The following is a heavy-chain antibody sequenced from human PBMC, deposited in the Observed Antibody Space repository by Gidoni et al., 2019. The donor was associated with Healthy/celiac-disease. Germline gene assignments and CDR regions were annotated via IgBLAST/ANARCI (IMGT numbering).Heavy chain of an antibody. Sequence: QVQLVQSGAEVKKPGASVKVSCKASGYTFTSYDINWVRQATGQGLEWMGWMNPNSGNTGYAQKFQGRVTMTRNTSISTAYMELSSLRSEDTAVYYCAREGRSGYDYGGYYYGMDVWGQGTTVTVSS. CDR1: GYTFTSYD. J-gene: IGHJ6*02. CDR2: MNPNSGNT. CDR3: AREGRSGYDYGGYYYGMDV. D-gene: IGHD5-12*01. V-gene: IGHV1-8*01.